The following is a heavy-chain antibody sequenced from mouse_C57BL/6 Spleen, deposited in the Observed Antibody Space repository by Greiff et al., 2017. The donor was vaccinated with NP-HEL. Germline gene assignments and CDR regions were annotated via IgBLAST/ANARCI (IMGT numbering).Heavy chain of an antibody. CDR2: ISDGGSYT. V-gene: IGHV5-4*03. Sequence: EVKLMESGGGLVKPGGSLKLSCAASGFTFSSYAMSWVRQTPEKRLEWVATISDGGSYTYYPDNVKGRFTISRDNAKNNLYLQMSHLKSKDTAMYYCARLPSLGYWGQGTTLTVSS. CDR1: GFTFSSYA. D-gene: IGHD1-1*01. CDR3: ARLPSLGY. J-gene: IGHJ2*01.